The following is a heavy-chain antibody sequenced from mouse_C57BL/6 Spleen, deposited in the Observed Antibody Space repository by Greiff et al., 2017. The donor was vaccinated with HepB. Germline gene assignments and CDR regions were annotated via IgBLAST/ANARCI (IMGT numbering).Heavy chain of an antibody. CDR3: ARHHYGSSYNWYFDV. D-gene: IGHD1-1*01. CDR2: IDPNSGGT. CDR1: GYTFTSYW. V-gene: IGHV1-72*01. Sequence: QVQLQQSGAELVKPGASVKLSCKASGYTFTSYWMHWVKQRPGRGLEWIGRIDPNSGGTKYNEKFKSKATLTVDKPSSTAYIQLSSLKSEDSAVYYCARHHYGSSYNWYFDVWGTGTTVTVSS. J-gene: IGHJ1*03.